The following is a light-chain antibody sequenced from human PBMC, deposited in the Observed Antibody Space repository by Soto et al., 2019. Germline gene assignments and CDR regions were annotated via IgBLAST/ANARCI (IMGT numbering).Light chain of an antibody. CDR2: DAS. CDR1: PSISSW. V-gene: IGKV1-5*01. J-gene: IGKJ1*01. CDR3: KQYNSQGT. Sequence: DIQMTQSPSTLSASVGDRVPITCRASPSISSWLAWYQQTPEKAPKLLIYDASSLESGVPSRFSGSGSGTEVTLTSSILQPNNFATYYCKQYNSQGTFGQATTVDIQ.